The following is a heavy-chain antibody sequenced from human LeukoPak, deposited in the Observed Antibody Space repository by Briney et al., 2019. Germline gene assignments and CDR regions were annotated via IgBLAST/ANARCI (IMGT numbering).Heavy chain of an antibody. J-gene: IGHJ4*02. CDR3: VSGTATVTTGDY. CDR1: GGSISSGGYY. V-gene: IGHV4-31*03. Sequence: SQTLSLTCTVSGGSISSGGYYWSWIRQHPGKGLEWIGYISYSGSTYYTPSLKSRVTISVDTSKNQFSLNLSSVTAADTAVYYCVSGTATVTTGDYWGQGTLVTVSS. D-gene: IGHD4-17*01. CDR2: ISYSGST.